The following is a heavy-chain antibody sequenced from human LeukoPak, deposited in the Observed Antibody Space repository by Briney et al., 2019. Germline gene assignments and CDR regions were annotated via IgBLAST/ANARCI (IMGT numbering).Heavy chain of an antibody. J-gene: IGHJ4*02. CDR1: GFTSSSYS. CDR2: ISSSSSYI. V-gene: IGHV3-21*01. Sequence: WGTLRLSGAASGFTSSSYSMNWVRQAPGKGLKWVSSISSSSSYIYHAVSVKGRFTISRGNAKNSLDLQMNSLSAEDTDVYYCARDSLSRNRGYVFDYWGQGTLVTVSS. D-gene: IGHD5-12*01. CDR3: ARDSLSRNRGYVFDY.